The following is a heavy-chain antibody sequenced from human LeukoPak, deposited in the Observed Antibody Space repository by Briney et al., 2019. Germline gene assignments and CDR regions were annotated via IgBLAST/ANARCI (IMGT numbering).Heavy chain of an antibody. V-gene: IGHV4-30-2*01. D-gene: IGHD2-2*01. CDR1: GGSISSGGYS. Sequence: SETLSLTCAVSGGSISSGGYSWSWIRQPPGKGLEWIGYIYHSGSTYYNPSLKSRVTISVDRSKNQFSLELSSVTAADTAVYYCTRGSRELGIDYWGQGTLVTVSS. J-gene: IGHJ4*02. CDR2: IYHSGST. CDR3: TRGSRELGIDY.